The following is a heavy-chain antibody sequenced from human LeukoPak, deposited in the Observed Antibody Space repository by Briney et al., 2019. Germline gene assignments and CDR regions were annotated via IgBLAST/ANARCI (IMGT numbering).Heavy chain of an antibody. CDR2: ISSSGSTI. CDR1: GFTFSDYY. V-gene: IGHV3-11*01. D-gene: IGHD6-19*01. Sequence: KSGGSLRLSCAASGFTFSDYYMSWIRQAPGKGLEWVSYISSSGSTIYYADSVKGRFTISRDNAKNPLYLQMNSLRAEDTAVYYCARDLAVAGIKVGYYGMDVWGQGTTVTVSS. J-gene: IGHJ6*02. CDR3: ARDLAVAGIKVGYYGMDV.